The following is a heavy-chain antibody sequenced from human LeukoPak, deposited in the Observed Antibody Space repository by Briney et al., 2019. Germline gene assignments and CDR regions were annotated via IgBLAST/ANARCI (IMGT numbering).Heavy chain of an antibody. CDR2: IIHSGST. Sequence: SETLSLTCAVYGGSFSGYYWSWIRQPPGKGLEWIGEIIHSGSTNYNPSLKSRVTISVDTSKNQFSLKLGSVTAADTAVYYCARAPDRKQYCSSTSSYMHANWFDPWGQGTLVTVSS. CDR1: GGSFSGYY. CDR3: ARAPDRKQYCSSTSSYMHANWFDP. D-gene: IGHD2-2*02. V-gene: IGHV4-34*12. J-gene: IGHJ5*02.